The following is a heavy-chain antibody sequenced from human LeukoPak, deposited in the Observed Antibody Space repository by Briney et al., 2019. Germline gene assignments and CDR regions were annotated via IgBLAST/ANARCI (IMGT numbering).Heavy chain of an antibody. V-gene: IGHV3-23*01. J-gene: IGHJ4*02. CDR3: ARIGPSYCSGGSCYQNYYDY. D-gene: IGHD2-15*01. CDR1: GFTFSSYA. CDR2: ISGSGGST. Sequence: GGSLRLSCAASGFTFSSYAMSWVRQAPGKGLEWVSAISGSGGSTYYADSVKGRSTISRDNSKNTLYLQMNSLRAEDTAVYYCARIGPSYCSGGSCYQNYYDYWGQGTLVTVSS.